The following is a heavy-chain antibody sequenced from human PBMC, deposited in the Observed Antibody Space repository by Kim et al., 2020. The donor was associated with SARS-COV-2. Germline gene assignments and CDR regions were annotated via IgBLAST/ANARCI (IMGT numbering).Heavy chain of an antibody. CDR2: ET. V-gene: IGHV1-24*01. CDR3: ATLQLNWFDP. D-gene: IGHD2-2*01. Sequence: ETIYAQNFQGRVTMTEDTSTDTAYMELSSLRSEDTVVYYCATLQLNWFDPWGQGTLVTVSS. J-gene: IGHJ5*02.